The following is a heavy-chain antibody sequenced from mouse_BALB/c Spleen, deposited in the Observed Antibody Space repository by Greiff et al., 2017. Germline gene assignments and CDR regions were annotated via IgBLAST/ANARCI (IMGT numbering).Heavy chain of an antibody. D-gene: IGHD3-3*01. Sequence: QVTLKESGPGILQPSQTLCLTCSFSGFSLSTSGMGVSWIRQPSGMGLEWLAHIYWDADKRYNPSLKSRLTITKDTSRNQEFLKITSVDTADTATNYYAARAQGTGMDYWGQGTTVTVSS. J-gene: IGHJ4*01. V-gene: IGHV8-12*01. CDR2: IYWDADK. CDR1: GFSLSTSGMG. CDR3: AARAQGTGMDY.